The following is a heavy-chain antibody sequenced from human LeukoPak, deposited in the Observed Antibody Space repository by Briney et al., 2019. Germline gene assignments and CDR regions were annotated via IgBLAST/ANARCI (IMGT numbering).Heavy chain of an antibody. D-gene: IGHD3-3*01. J-gene: IGHJ4*01. Sequence: SETLSLTCSVSGVSISDNNFYWAWIRQPPGKGLEWIGIFYYSGGTYYNPSLQSRVTISGDTSKNLFSLHLRSATVADTAIYFCARMSFAFDPFFFDYWGHGALVPVSS. CDR3: ARMSFAFDPFFFDY. CDR2: FYYSGGT. CDR1: GVSISDNNFY. V-gene: IGHV4-39*01.